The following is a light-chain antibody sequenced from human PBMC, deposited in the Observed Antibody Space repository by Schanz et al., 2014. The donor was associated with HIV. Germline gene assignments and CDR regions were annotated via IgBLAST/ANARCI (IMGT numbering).Light chain of an antibody. CDR1: SNDVGTTDR. J-gene: IGLJ1*01. V-gene: IGLV2-14*02. CDR2: EVS. Sequence: QSALAQPASVSGSPGQSITISCTGTSNDVGTTDRVSWYQQHPDKAPKLMIYEVSERPPGVSSRFSGSKSANTASLTISGLQAEDEADYYCCSYTTTSTYVFGAGTKLTVL. CDR3: CSYTTTSTYV.